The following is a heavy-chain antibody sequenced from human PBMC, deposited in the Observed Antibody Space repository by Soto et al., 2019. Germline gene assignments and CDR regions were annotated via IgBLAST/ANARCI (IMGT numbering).Heavy chain of an antibody. J-gene: IGHJ4*02. Sequence: GAQRHSYAAPGLTLIDHFIHWVRQAPGKGLECVSCIDNSGSNIYYADSVKGRFTISRDNAKKSLYLQMNSLRAEDTAIYYCARDPQSGDGHHFDDWGQGTLVTVSS. CDR1: GLTLIDHF. V-gene: IGHV3-11*01. CDR3: ARDPQSGDGHHFDD. D-gene: IGHD2-21*01. CDR2: IDNSGSNI.